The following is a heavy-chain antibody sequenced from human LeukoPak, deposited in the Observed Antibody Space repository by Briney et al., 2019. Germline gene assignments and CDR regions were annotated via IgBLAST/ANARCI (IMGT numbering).Heavy chain of an antibody. J-gene: IGHJ4*02. Sequence: GGSLRLSCAASGFTFSSYAMHWVRQAPGKGLEWVAVISYDGSNKYYADSVKGRFTISRDNSKNTLYLQMNSLRAEDTAVYYCARERYSSSWNVREYFDYWGQGTLVTVSS. V-gene: IGHV3-30*04. D-gene: IGHD6-13*01. CDR3: ARERYSSSWNVREYFDY. CDR1: GFTFSSYA. CDR2: ISYDGSNK.